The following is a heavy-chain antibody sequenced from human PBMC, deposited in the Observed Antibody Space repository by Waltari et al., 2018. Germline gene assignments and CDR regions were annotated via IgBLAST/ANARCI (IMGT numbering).Heavy chain of an antibody. CDR2: IHGSGRS. J-gene: IGHJ4*02. V-gene: IGHV4-4*02. CDR1: GDSIRGSYW. CDR3: ARDRGRGLYLDS. D-gene: IGHD1-26*01. Sequence: VQLQESGPGLVKPSGTLSVTCAVPGDSIRGSYWGSCVRQPPGKGLEWIGQIHGSGRSNYNPSLESRLTVSMDTSSNPFSLTVTSATAADTAIYYCARDRGRGLYLDSWGQGTLVTVSP.